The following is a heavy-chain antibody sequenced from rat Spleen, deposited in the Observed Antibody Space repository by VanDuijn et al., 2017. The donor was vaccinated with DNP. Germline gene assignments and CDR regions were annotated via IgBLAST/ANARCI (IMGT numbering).Heavy chain of an antibody. D-gene: IGHD1-1*01. CDR1: GFTFSSFP. CDR3: TSLLLKWSFDY. J-gene: IGHJ2*01. Sequence: EVQLVESGGGLVQPGRSMKLSCAASGFTFSSFPMAWVRQAPTKGLEWVATISTSGGSTYYRDSVKGRFTISRDNAKSTLYLQMDSLRSEDTATYYCTSLLLKWSFDYWGQGVMVTVSS. CDR2: ISTSGGST. V-gene: IGHV5-46*01.